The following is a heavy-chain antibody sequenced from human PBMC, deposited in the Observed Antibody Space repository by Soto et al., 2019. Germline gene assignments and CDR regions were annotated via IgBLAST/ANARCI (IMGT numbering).Heavy chain of an antibody. D-gene: IGHD3-9*01. V-gene: IGHV3-73*01. J-gene: IGHJ4*02. CDR1: GFTFSGSA. CDR2: IRSKANSYAT. Sequence: GGSLRLSCAASGFTFSGSAMHWVRQASGKGLEWVGRIRSKANSYATAYAASVKGRFTISRDDSKNTAYLQMNSLKTEDTAVYYCTRPGEYFDWLFNDKAFDYWGQGTLVTVSS. CDR3: TRPGEYFDWLFNDKAFDY.